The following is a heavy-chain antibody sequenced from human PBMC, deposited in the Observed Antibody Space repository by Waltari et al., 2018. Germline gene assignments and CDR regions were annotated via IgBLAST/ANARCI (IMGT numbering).Heavy chain of an antibody. CDR2: IRYDGSNK. CDR3: AKDLGRFYDSSGYR. J-gene: IGHJ4*02. V-gene: IGHV3-30*02. D-gene: IGHD3-22*01. Sequence: QLVESGGGVVQPGGSLRVSCAASGFSFSNSGMHWVRQAPGKGLEWVAFIRYDGSNKYYADSVKGRFTISRDNPKNTMYLQMNSLRAEDTAVYYCAKDLGRFYDSSGYRWGQGTLVTVSS. CDR1: GFSFSNSG.